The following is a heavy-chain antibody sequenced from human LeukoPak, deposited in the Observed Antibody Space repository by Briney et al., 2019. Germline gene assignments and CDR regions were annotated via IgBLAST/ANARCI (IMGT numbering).Heavy chain of an antibody. D-gene: IGHD5-12*01. CDR3: ARGSGYDH. CDR2: ISSGSTI. Sequence: GGSLRLSCAASGFSFSSYEMNWVRQAPGKGLEWVSYISSGSTIYYADSVKGRFTISRDNAKNSLYLQMNSLRAEDTAVYYCARGSGYDHWGQGTLVSVSS. V-gene: IGHV3-48*03. J-gene: IGHJ5*02. CDR1: GFSFSSYE.